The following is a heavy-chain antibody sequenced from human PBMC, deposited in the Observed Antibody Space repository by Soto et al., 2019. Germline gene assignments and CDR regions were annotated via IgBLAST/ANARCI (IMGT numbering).Heavy chain of an antibody. V-gene: IGHV3-7*03. CDR2: IPQDGVDG. CDR3: ARDQLILPAHDFFYGSDV. J-gene: IGHJ6*02. Sequence: DVKLVESGGGLVQPGDSLRLSCEVSGFTFSMYSMSWVRQTPGKGLEWVAKIPQDGVDGHYADSVKGRFTISRDNGKTTPYPRMNSLRAEDTAVYCWARDQLILPAHDFFYGSDVWGRGATVTVSS. CDR1: GFTFSMYS. D-gene: IGHD2-21*02.